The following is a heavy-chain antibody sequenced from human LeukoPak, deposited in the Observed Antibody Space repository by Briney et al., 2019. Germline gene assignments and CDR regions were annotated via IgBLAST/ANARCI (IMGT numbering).Heavy chain of an antibody. CDR1: GYTFTSYG. V-gene: IGHV1-18*01. Sequence: GASVKVSCKASGYTFTSYGITWVRQAPGQGLEWMGWINAYNGNTNYAQKFQGRITMTTDTSTSTAYMELRSLRSDDTAVYYCARDLKMGYSSGRYSWGTGSSNDYWGQGTLVTVSS. D-gene: IGHD6-19*01. CDR2: INAYNGNT. CDR3: ARDLKMGYSSGRYSWGTGSSNDY. J-gene: IGHJ4*02.